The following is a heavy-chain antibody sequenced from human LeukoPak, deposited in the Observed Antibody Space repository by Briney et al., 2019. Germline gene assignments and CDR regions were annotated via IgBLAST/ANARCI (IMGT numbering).Heavy chain of an antibody. Sequence: GGSLRLSCAASGFTVSSNYMSWVRQAPGKGLEWVSVIYSGGSTYYADSVKGRFTISRDNSKNMLYLQMNSLRAEDTAIYYCAKGSRDGYNSPRLLAFDIWGQGTLVTVSS. J-gene: IGHJ3*02. CDR2: IYSGGST. CDR1: GFTVSSNY. V-gene: IGHV3-66*01. CDR3: AKGSRDGYNSPRLLAFDI. D-gene: IGHD5-24*01.